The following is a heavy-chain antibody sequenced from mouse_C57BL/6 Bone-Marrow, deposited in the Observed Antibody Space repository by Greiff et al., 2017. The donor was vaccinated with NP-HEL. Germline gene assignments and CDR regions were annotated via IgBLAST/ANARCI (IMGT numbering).Heavy chain of an antibody. Sequence: QVQLQQSGPELVKPGASVKISCKASGYTFTDYYINWVKQRPGQGLEWIGWIFPGSGSTYYNEKFKGKATLTEDKSASTAYMLLSSLTSEDSAVYFCARGPYYYGSSYFDYWGQGTTLTVSS. D-gene: IGHD1-1*01. J-gene: IGHJ2*01. CDR3: ARGPYYYGSSYFDY. CDR2: IFPGSGST. V-gene: IGHV1-75*01. CDR1: GYTFTDYY.